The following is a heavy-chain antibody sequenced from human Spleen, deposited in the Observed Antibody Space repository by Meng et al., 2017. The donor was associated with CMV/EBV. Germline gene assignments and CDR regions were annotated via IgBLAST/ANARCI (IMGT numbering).Heavy chain of an antibody. Sequence: GGSLKISCAASGFTFRNFAMTWVRQAPGKGLEWVSVILTGRGGTHYVDSVKGRFTISRDNSKNTLYLQMNSLRAEDTAVYYCVRSFDYWGQGALVTVSS. CDR1: GFTFRNFA. CDR3: VRSFDY. J-gene: IGHJ4*02. V-gene: IGHV3-23*03. CDR2: ILTGRGGT.